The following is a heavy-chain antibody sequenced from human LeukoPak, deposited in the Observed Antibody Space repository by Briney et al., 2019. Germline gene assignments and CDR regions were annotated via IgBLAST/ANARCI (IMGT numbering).Heavy chain of an antibody. Sequence: ASVKVSCKASGYTFTGYYMHWVRQAPGQGLEWMGWINPNSGGANYAQKFQGRVTMTRDTSISTAYMELSRLRSDDTAVYYCAKRGDSVGPKYFQHGGEGPLVTVSS. V-gene: IGHV1-2*02. J-gene: IGHJ1*01. D-gene: IGHD5/OR15-5a*01. CDR1: GYTFTGYY. CDR2: INPNSGGA. CDR3: AKRGDSVGPKYFQH.